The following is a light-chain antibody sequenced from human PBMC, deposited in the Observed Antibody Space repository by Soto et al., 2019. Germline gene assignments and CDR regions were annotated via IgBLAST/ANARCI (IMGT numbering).Light chain of an antibody. CDR3: QQYNDWPLT. Sequence: EIVMTQSPATLSVSPGERVTLSCRASQSFSINLAWYQQKPGQAPRLLIYGVSTRATGIPARFSGSGSGTEFTLTISSLQSEDFAVYYCQQYNDWPLTFGGGTKVEI. V-gene: IGKV3D-15*01. J-gene: IGKJ4*01. CDR1: QSFSIN. CDR2: GVS.